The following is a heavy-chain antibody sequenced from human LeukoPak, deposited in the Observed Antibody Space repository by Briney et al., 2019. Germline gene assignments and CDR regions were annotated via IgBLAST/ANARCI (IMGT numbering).Heavy chain of an antibody. CDR2: INHSGST. J-gene: IGHJ4*02. D-gene: IGHD3-16*01. CDR1: GGSFSGYY. V-gene: IGHV4-34*01. Sequence: SETPSLTCAVYGGSFSGYYWSWIRQPPGKGLEWIGEINHSGSTNYNPSLKSRVTISVDTSKNQFSLKLSSVTAADTAVYYCARLGARDYWGQGTLVTVSS. CDR3: ARLGARDY.